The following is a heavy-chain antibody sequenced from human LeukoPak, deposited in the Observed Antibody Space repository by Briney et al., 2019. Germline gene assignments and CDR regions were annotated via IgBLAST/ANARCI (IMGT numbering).Heavy chain of an antibody. CDR1: GFTVSSNY. V-gene: IGHV3-23*01. J-gene: IGHJ4*02. D-gene: IGHD4-23*01. Sequence: GGSLRLSCAASGFTVSSNYMSWVRQAPGKGLEWVSAISGSGGSTYYADSVKGRFTISRDNSKNTLYLQMNSLRAEDTAVYYCAKGRYGGNPKYYFDYWGQGTLVTVSS. CDR3: AKGRYGGNPKYYFDY. CDR2: ISGSGGST.